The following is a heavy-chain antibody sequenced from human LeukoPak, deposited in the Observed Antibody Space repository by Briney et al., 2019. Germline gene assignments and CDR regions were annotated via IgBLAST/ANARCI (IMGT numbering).Heavy chain of an antibody. CDR2: IIGSGGST. D-gene: IGHD2-15*01. Sequence: GGSLTLSCSASAFTFSSYSMSWVRQAPGKVLEWVSSIIGSGGSTYYADAVKGRFTISRENSKNSLYLQMNSLRTEDTALYYCAKDIALYGMDVWGQGTTVTVSS. V-gene: IGHV3-23*01. CDR1: AFTFSSYS. J-gene: IGHJ6*02. CDR3: AKDIALYGMDV.